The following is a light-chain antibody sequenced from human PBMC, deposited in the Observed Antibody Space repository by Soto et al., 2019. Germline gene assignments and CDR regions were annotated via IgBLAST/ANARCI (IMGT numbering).Light chain of an antibody. CDR1: QRLSSN. J-gene: IGKJ5*01. Sequence: EIVLTQSPVTLSVSPGERVTLSCRASQRLSSNLACYQQRPGQAPRLLIYGASIRATDIPARFIGSGSGTEFTLTISRLEREDFAVYFCQQFGSSFITFGQGTRLEV. CDR3: QQFGSSFIT. V-gene: IGKV3-20*01. CDR2: GAS.